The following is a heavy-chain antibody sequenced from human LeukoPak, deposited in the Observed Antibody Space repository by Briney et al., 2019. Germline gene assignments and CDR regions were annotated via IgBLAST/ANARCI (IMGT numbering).Heavy chain of an antibody. J-gene: IGHJ4*02. V-gene: IGHV3-7*01. CDR2: IKQDGSEK. Sequence: GGSLRLSCAASGFTFSSYWMSWVRQAPGKGLEWVANIKQDGSEKYYVDSVEGRFTISRDNAKNSLYLQMNSLRAEDTAVYYCARGYCSGGSCSNYWGQGTLVTVSS. CDR1: GFTFSSYW. D-gene: IGHD2-15*01. CDR3: ARGYCSGGSCSNY.